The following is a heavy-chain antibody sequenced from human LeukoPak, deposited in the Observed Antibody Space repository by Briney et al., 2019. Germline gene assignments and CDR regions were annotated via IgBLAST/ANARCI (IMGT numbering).Heavy chain of an antibody. D-gene: IGHD2/OR15-2a*01. CDR1: GDSVSSNGVA. J-gene: IGHJ3*02. CDR3: ARGKYSAFDI. V-gene: IGHV6-1*01. CDR2: TYRRST. Sequence: SQTLSLTCAISGDSVSSNGVAWNWVRQSPSRGLEWLGRTYRRSTDYAPSVKTRITINPDTSKNQFSLQLNSVTPEDTAVYYCARGKYSAFDIWGQGTMVTVSS.